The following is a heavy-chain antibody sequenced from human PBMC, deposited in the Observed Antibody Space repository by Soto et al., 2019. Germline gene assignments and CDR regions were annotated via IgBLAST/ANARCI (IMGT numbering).Heavy chain of an antibody. J-gene: IGHJ4*02. CDR2: IYSGGST. Sequence: PGXSLRLSSAASGYTVSSNYMSCVRQAPGKGLEWVSVIYSGGSTYYADSVKGRFTISRHNSKNTLYLQMYSLRAEDTAVYYCAREKRGIDYWGQGTLVTVSS. CDR1: GYTVSSNY. CDR3: AREKRGIDY. V-gene: IGHV3-53*04.